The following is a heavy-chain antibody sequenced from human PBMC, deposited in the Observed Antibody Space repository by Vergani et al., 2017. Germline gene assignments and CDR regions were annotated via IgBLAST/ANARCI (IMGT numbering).Heavy chain of an antibody. J-gene: IGHJ4*02. CDR1: GFTFSSYG. V-gene: IGHV3-30*18. CDR2: ISYDGSNK. CDR3: ANLSSDY. Sequence: QVQLVESGGGVVRPGGSLRLSCAASGFTFSSYGMHWVRQAPGKGLEWVAVISYDGSNKYYADSVKGRFTISRDNSKNTLYLQMNRLSTEDTAVYYCANLSSDYWGQGTLVTVSS. D-gene: IGHD2/OR15-2a*01.